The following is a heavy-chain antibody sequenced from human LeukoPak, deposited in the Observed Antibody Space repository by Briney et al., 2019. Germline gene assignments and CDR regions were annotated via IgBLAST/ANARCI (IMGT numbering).Heavy chain of an antibody. V-gene: IGHV3-7*01. CDR2: IKQDGSGK. D-gene: IGHD2-2*01. CDR1: GFTFSSYW. Sequence: AGGSLRLSRAASGFTFSSYWMTWVRQAPGKGLEWVANIKQDGSGKYYVDSVKGRFTISRDNAKNSLYLQMNSLRAEDTAVYYCARGNACDYWGQGILVTVSS. J-gene: IGHJ4*02. CDR3: ARGNACDY.